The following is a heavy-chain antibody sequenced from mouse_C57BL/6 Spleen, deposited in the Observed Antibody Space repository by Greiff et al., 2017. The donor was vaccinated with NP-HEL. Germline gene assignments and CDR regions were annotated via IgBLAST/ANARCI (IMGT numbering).Heavy chain of an antibody. CDR3: ARTGMVTTVYYFDY. D-gene: IGHD2-2*01. V-gene: IGHV1-18*01. CDR2: INPNNGGT. CDR1: GYTFTDYN. J-gene: IGHJ2*01. Sequence: EVQLQQSGPELVKPGASVKIPCKASGYTFTDYNMDWVKQSHGKSLEWIGDINPNNGGTIYNQKFKGKATLTVDKSSSTAYMELRSLTSEDTAVYYCARTGMVTTVYYFDYWGQGTTLTVSS.